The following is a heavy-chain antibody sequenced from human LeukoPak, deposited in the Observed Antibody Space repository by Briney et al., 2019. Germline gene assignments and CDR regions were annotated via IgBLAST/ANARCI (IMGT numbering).Heavy chain of an antibody. CDR2: INHGGST. Sequence: PSETLSLTCAVYGGSFSGYYWSWIRQPPGKGLEWIGEINHGGSTNYNPSLKSRVTISVDTSKNQFSLKLSSVTAADTAVYYCARRGQGVAGYYYYYMDVWGKGTTVTISS. CDR3: ARRGQGVAGYYYYYMDV. J-gene: IGHJ6*03. D-gene: IGHD6-19*01. V-gene: IGHV4-34*01. CDR1: GGSFSGYY.